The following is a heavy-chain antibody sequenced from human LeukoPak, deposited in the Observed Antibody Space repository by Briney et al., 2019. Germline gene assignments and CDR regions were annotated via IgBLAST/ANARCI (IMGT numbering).Heavy chain of an antibody. CDR2: ISLSGLT. Sequence: KISETLSLTCAVSGGSISNTNWWSWVRQPPGQGLEWHGEISLSGLTNSNPSVKSRLAVALDKSKNHLSLDLTAVTPADTAVYYCSGENGSFSPFGYWGQGTLVTVPS. V-gene: IGHV4-4*02. D-gene: IGHD2-8*01. CDR1: GGSISNTNW. J-gene: IGHJ4*02. CDR3: SGENGSFSPFGY.